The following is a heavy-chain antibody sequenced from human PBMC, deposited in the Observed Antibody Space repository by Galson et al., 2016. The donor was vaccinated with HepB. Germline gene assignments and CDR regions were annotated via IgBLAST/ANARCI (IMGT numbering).Heavy chain of an antibody. D-gene: IGHD2-15*01. CDR1: DESITTHY. CDR2: VHSSGNS. Sequence: SETLSLTCDVSDESITTHYWSWIRQSPGEGLAWLGYVHSSGNSKYNPSLTSRVTMSLDTSGSRFSLRLRSVTAADPAFYFCASGTRCSDKWSFGSWGQGALVTVSS. J-gene: IGHJ4*02. CDR3: ASGTRCSDKWSFGS. V-gene: IGHV4-59*11.